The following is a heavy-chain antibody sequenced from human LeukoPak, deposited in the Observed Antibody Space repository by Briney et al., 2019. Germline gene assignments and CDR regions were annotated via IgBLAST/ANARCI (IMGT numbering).Heavy chain of an antibody. J-gene: IGHJ4*02. CDR1: GGSISSYY. Sequence: SETLSLTCTVSGGSISSYYWSWIRQPAGKGLEWIGRIYTSGSTNYNPSLKSRVTMSVDTSKNQFSLKLSSVTAADTAVYYCATTMVRGVMSDYWGQGNLVTVSP. CDR2: IYTSGST. V-gene: IGHV4-4*07. CDR3: ATTMVRGVMSDY. D-gene: IGHD3-10*01.